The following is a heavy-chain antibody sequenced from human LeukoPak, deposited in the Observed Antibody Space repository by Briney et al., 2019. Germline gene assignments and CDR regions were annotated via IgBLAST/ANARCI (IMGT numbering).Heavy chain of an antibody. CDR1: GYTFTSYD. CDR3: ARVGATMVRNAFDI. CDR2: MNPNSGNT. Sequence: ASVKVSCKASGYTFTSYDINWVRQATGQGLEWMGWMNPNSGNTGYAQKFQGRVTITRNTSISTAYMELSSLRSEDTAVYYCARVGATMVRNAFDIWGQGTMVTVSS. D-gene: IGHD3-10*01. J-gene: IGHJ3*02. V-gene: IGHV1-8*03.